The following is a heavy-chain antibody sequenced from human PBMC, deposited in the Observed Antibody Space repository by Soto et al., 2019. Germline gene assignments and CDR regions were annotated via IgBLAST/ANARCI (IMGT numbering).Heavy chain of an antibody. D-gene: IGHD1-26*01. J-gene: IGHJ5*02. V-gene: IGHV3-23*01. CDR1: GFIFENFG. CDR3: AKNQGVELVPLATVDWFDP. CDR2: ISGSGFKK. Sequence: LRLSCAASGFIFENFGMSWVRQAPGKGLEWISSISGSGFKKYYADSVKGRFTTSRDNSKSTVYLELNNLSAEDTAVYHCAKNQGVELVPLATVDWFDPWGQGSVVTVSS.